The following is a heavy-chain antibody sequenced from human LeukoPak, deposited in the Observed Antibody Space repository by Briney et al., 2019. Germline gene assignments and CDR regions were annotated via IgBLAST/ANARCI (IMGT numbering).Heavy chain of an antibody. J-gene: IGHJ5*02. CDR2: IYTSGTT. D-gene: IGHD1-26*01. CDR3: AGYEWELRDWFDP. Sequence: SQTLSLTCTVSGGSISSGSYYWSWIRQPAGKGLEWIGRIYTSGTTNYNPALKSRVTISVDTSKNQFSLKLSSVTAADTAVYYCAGYEWELRDWFDPWGQGTLVTVSS. CDR1: GGSISSGSYY. V-gene: IGHV4-61*02.